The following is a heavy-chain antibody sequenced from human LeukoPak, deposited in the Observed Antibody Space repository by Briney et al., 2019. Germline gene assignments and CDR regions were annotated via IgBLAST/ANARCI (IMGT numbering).Heavy chain of an antibody. V-gene: IGHV1-69*05. CDR2: IIPIFGTA. CDR3: ARGGVPYYYYYMDV. Sequence: SVKVSCKASGGTFSSYAISWVRQAPGQGLVWMGGIIPIFGTANYAQKFQGRVTITTDESTSTAYMELSSLRSEDTAVYYCARGGVPYYYYYMDVWGKGTTVTVSS. J-gene: IGHJ6*03. CDR1: GGTFSSYA. D-gene: IGHD3-10*01.